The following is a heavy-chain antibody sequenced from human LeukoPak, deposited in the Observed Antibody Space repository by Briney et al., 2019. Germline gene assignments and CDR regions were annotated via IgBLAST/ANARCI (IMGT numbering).Heavy chain of an antibody. CDR3: ARDSSGTHGGFDY. V-gene: IGHV1-69*04. Sequence: GSSVKVSCKASGGTFSSYAISWVRQAPGQGLEWMGRIIPILGIANYAQKFQGGVTITADKSTSTAYMELSSLRSEDTAVYYCARDSSGTHGGFDYWGQGTLVTVSS. CDR2: IIPILGIA. CDR1: GGTFSSYA. D-gene: IGHD3-22*01. J-gene: IGHJ4*02.